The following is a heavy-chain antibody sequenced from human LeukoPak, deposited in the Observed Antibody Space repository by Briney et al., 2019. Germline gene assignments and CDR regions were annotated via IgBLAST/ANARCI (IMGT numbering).Heavy chain of an antibody. D-gene: IGHD2-15*01. V-gene: IGHV3-7*04. Sequence: GGSLRLSCAASGFTLNSYWMTWVRQAPGKGLEWVANIKQDGSEKYYVDSVKGRFSISRDNAKNSLFLQMNSLRAEDTAVYYCARDRSPCSGGRCYSYNWFDPWGQGTLVTVSS. J-gene: IGHJ5*02. CDR1: GFTLNSYW. CDR3: ARDRSPCSGGRCYSYNWFDP. CDR2: IKQDGSEK.